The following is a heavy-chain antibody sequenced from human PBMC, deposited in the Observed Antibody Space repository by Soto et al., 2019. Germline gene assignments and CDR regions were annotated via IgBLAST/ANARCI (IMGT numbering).Heavy chain of an antibody. V-gene: IGHV1-3*01. D-gene: IGHD3-10*01. CDR2: INAANGYT. CDR1: GYSFTSFP. J-gene: IGHJ4*02. Sequence: QVQLVQSGAEVKKPGASVKVSCKASGYSFTSFPIHWVRQAPGQGLECMGWINAANGYTRYSQKFQGRVTITRDTSATTAYMDLSSLTSEDTAVYYCAGGGGLDDWGQGPLITVSS. CDR3: AGGGGLDD.